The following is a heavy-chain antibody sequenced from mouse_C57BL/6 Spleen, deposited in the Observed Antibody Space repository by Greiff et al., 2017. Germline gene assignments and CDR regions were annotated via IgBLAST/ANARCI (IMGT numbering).Heavy chain of an antibody. CDR3: ASSPQLGLVDY. V-gene: IGHV1-69*01. Sequence: QVQLQQPGAELVMPGASVKLSCKASGYTFTSYWMHWVKQRPGQGLEWIGEIDPSDSYTNYNQKFKGKSTLTVDKSSSTAYMQLSSLTSEDSAVYYCASSPQLGLVDYWGQGTTLTVSS. CDR2: IDPSDSYT. D-gene: IGHD4-1*02. J-gene: IGHJ2*01. CDR1: GYTFTSYW.